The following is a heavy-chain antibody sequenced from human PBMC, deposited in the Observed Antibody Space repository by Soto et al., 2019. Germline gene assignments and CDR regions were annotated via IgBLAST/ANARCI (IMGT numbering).Heavy chain of an antibody. CDR3: ARQAPISGDPFDF. Sequence: PGESLKISCKGSGYTFTNYWMGWMRQMPGKGLEWMGIIYPSDSDTRYSPSFEGQVTISADKSISTAYLQWSSLKASDTAMYYCARQAPISGDPFDFWGLGTLVTVSS. D-gene: IGHD7-27*01. CDR1: GYTFTNYW. J-gene: IGHJ4*02. V-gene: IGHV5-51*01. CDR2: IYPSDSDT.